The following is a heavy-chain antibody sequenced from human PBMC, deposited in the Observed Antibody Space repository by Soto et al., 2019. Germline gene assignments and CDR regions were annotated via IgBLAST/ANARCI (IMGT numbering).Heavy chain of an antibody. J-gene: IGHJ6*02. Sequence: PGGSLRLSCAASGFTFSSYAMRWVRQAPGKGLEWVAVISYDGSNKHYADSVKGRFTISRDNSKNTLYLQMNSLRAEDTAVYYCARSPPYSSGWYYYYGMDVWGQGTTVTVSS. CDR3: ARSPPYSSGWYYYYGMDV. CDR2: ISYDGSNK. CDR1: GFTFSSYA. D-gene: IGHD6-19*01. V-gene: IGHV3-30-3*01.